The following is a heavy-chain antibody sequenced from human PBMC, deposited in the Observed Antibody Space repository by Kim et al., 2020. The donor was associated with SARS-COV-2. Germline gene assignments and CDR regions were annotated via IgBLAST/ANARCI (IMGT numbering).Heavy chain of an antibody. CDR1: GFTFSSYG. V-gene: IGHV3-33*01. D-gene: IGHD6-13*01. J-gene: IGHJ6*02. CDR2: IWYDGSNK. Sequence: GGSLRLSCAASGFTFSSYGMHWVRQAPGKGLEWVAVIWYDGSNKYYADSVKGRFTISRDNSKNTLYLQMNSLRAEDTAVYYCARDYGYSSSWYWYYYGMDVWGQGTTVTVSS. CDR3: ARDYGYSSSWYWYYYGMDV.